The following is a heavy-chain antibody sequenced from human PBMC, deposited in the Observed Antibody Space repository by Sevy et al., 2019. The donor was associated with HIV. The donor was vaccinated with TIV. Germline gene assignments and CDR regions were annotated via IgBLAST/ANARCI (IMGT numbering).Heavy chain of an antibody. V-gene: IGHV3-23*01. J-gene: IGHJ3*02. Sequence: AGSLRLSCAASGFTFSSYAMSWVRQAPGRGLEWVSAISGSGGSTYYADSVKGRFTISRDNSKNTLYLQMNSLRAEDTAVYYCAKAGFRLRWDDAFDIWGQGTMVTVSS. CDR3: AKAGFRLRWDDAFDI. CDR1: GFTFSSYA. CDR2: ISGSGGST. D-gene: IGHD4-17*01.